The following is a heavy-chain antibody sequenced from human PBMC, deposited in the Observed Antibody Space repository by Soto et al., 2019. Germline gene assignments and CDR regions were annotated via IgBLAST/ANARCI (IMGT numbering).Heavy chain of an antibody. CDR1: GGSISSYY. J-gene: IGHJ6*02. Sequence: QVQLQESGPGLVKPSETLSLSCTVSGGSISSYYWSWFRQSPGKRMEWIGYVHHSWGSSYNPSLQSRVAISLDTSKSQCSLKVTSVTATDTAVYYGARQGFGPLHGLVDVWGQGTTVTVSS. D-gene: IGHD3-10*01. V-gene: IGHV4-59*08. CDR2: VHHSWGS. CDR3: ARQGFGPLHGLVDV.